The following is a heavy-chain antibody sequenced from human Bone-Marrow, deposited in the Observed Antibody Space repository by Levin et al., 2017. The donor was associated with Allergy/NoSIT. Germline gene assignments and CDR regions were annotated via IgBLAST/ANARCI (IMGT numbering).Heavy chain of an antibody. CDR1: GDSLSSYY. V-gene: IGHV4-59*01. D-gene: IGHD6-6*01. Sequence: NSSETLSLTCTVSGDSLSSYYWSWIRQPPGKGLEWIGYIYYTGTTNYNPSLKSRVVISVATSKNQFSLKLTSVTTADTALYYCARINIAATGTLFDHWGQETLVTVAS. CDR2: IYYTGTT. J-gene: IGHJ4*02. CDR3: ARINIAATGTLFDH.